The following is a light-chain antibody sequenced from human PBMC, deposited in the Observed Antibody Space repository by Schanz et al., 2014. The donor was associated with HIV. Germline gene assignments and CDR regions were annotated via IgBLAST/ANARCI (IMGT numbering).Light chain of an antibody. V-gene: IGLV1-40*01. Sequence: QSVLAQPPSVSGAPGQDVTISCTGNTSNIGATFHVHWYQQLPGKAPKLLIYGNNNRPSGVPDRFSGSKSDTSASLAITGLQADDEAHYYCQSYDSSLSGILFGGGTKLTVL. CDR1: TSNIGATFH. CDR3: QSYDSSLSGIL. J-gene: IGLJ2*01. CDR2: GNN.